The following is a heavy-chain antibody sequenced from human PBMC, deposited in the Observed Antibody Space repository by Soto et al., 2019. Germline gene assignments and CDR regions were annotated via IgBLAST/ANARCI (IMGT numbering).Heavy chain of an antibody. CDR2: IYYIGST. Sequence: TLSHTTPVSVGPFSSVDYYWRRLRTGPGKGLEWIGYIYYIGSTYYNPSLNSRVTISEDTSKNQFSLKLSSVTGGDTAVYYCARNGIYCSSTSCPYFYYGMDVWRQGTAVTVSS. CDR1: VGPFSSVDYY. D-gene: IGHD2-2*01. J-gene: IGHJ6*02. CDR3: ARNGIYCSSTSCPYFYYGMDV. V-gene: IGHV4-30-4*01.